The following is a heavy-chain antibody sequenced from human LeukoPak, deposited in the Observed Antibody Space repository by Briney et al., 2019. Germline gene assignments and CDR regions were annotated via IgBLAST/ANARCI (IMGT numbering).Heavy chain of an antibody. CDR1: GYTFTNYY. CDR2: INPSGGST. Sequence: ASVKVSCKASGYTFTNYYIHWVRQAPGQGLEWMGIINPSGGSTNFAQKFQGRVTMTTDTSTITVYMELSSLRSEDTAVYYCARWTTTYLDYWGREPWSPSPQ. CDR3: ARWTTTYLDY. J-gene: IGHJ4*02. V-gene: IGHV1-46*01. D-gene: IGHD4-11*01.